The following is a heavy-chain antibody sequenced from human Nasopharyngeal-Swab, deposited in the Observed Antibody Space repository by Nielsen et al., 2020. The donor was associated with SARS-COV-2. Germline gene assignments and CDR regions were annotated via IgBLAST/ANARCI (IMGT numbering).Heavy chain of an antibody. CDR3: ARGNIGLIDPFDN. CDR2: INYSGST. J-gene: IGHJ4*02. CDR1: GGSFSSSSSY. Sequence: SDTLSLTCTVSGGSFSSSSSYWGWIRQSPGKGLEWIGTINYSGSTYYNPSLKSRVTISVDTSRNQFSLKLSSVTAADTAVYHCARGNIGLIDPFDNWGQGTLVTVSS. D-gene: IGHD2-21*01. V-gene: IGHV4-39*01.